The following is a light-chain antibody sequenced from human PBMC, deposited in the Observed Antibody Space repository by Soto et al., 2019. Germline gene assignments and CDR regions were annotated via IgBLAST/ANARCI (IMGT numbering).Light chain of an antibody. CDR2: AAS. V-gene: IGKV1-39*01. Sequence: DIQMTQSPSSLSASVGDRVTITCRASESIARHLNWYQQKPGKAPKLLIYAASSLQNGVPSRFRGGGSGTDFTLTSSNLQPEDFATYYCQQTYSTLSITFGQGTRLEIK. CDR1: ESIARH. CDR3: QQTYSTLSIT. J-gene: IGKJ5*01.